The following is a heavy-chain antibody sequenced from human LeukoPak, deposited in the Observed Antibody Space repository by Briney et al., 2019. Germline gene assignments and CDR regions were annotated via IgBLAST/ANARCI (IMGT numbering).Heavy chain of an antibody. CDR1: GFTFSSYW. D-gene: IGHD6-13*01. CDR2: IKQVGSEK. Sequence: GGSLRLSCAAPGFTFSSYWMSGVRQAPGKGLGWVANIKQVGSEKYYVDSVKGRFTISRDNAKNSLYLQMNSLRAEDTAVYYCARVGIAAADTINYYYYYYMDVWGKGTTVTVSS. V-gene: IGHV3-7*01. J-gene: IGHJ6*03. CDR3: ARVGIAAADTINYYYYYYMDV.